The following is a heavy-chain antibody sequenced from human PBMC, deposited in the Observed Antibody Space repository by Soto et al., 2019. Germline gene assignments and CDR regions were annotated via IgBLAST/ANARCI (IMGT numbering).Heavy chain of an antibody. CDR2: INAGNGNT. V-gene: IGHV1-3*01. CDR1: GYTFTSYA. J-gene: IGHJ4*02. Sequence: ASVKVSCKASGYTFTSYAMHWVRQAPGQRLEWMGWINAGNGNTKYSQKFQGRVTITRDTSASTAYMELSSLRPEDTAVYYCARRTGTTMSLDYWGQGTLVTVSS. D-gene: IGHD1-1*01. CDR3: ARRTGTTMSLDY.